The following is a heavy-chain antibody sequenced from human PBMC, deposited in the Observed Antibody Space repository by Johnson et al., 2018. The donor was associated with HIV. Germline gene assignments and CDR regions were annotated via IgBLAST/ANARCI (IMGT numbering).Heavy chain of an antibody. CDR3: ARDGPYYDSSGYYYGTVFYAFDI. V-gene: IGHV3-11*04. CDR1: GFAFSGHN. Sequence: QVQLVESGGGSVKPGGSLRLSCASSGFAFSGHNMGWIRQAPGKGLEFVSYISSSGSSTYYIDSVKGRFTISRDNAKNSLYLQMNNLRVEDTAVYYCARDGPYYDSSGYYYGTVFYAFDIWGQGTMVTVSS. J-gene: IGHJ3*02. D-gene: IGHD3-22*01. CDR2: ISSSGSST.